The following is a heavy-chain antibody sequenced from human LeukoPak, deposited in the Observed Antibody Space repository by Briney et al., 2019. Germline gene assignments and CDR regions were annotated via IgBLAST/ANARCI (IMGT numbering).Heavy chain of an antibody. Sequence: NPSETLSLTCTVSGGSISSYYWSWIRQPPRKGLEWIGYIYYSGSTNYNPSLKSRVTISVDTSKNQFSLKLSSVTAADTAVYYCARRVITGWFDAFDIWGQGTMVTVSS. CDR3: ARRVITGWFDAFDI. V-gene: IGHV4-59*01. CDR1: GGSISSYY. CDR2: IYYSGST. D-gene: IGHD2-21*01. J-gene: IGHJ3*02.